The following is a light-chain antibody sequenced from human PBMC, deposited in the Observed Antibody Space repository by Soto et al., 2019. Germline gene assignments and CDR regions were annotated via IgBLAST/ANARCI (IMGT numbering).Light chain of an antibody. CDR1: QSVSSSF. CDR3: QQYGSSPLT. Sequence: EIVLTQSPGTLSLSPGERATLSCRASQSVSSSFLAWYQQKPGQAPRLLIYGASSRATGIPDRFSGSGSGTDFTLTISGLEPEDFAVYYCQQYGSSPLTFGVGTKVEIK. CDR2: GAS. J-gene: IGKJ4*01. V-gene: IGKV3-20*01.